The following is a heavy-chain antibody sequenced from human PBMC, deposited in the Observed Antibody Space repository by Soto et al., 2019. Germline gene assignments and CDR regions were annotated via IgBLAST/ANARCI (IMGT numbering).Heavy chain of an antibody. Sequence: QVHLKESGPGLVKPSETLSLTCNVSGVSITSNYWYWVRQPAGKRREWIGRIFHTGATNVNSNLRSRVIMSIDTSKNQFSLKLRPVTAADTAVYYCARDSPSSGRSFDLWGQGILVTVSS. CDR2: IFHTGAT. D-gene: IGHD1-26*01. V-gene: IGHV4-4*07. J-gene: IGHJ4*02. CDR3: ARDSPSSGRSFDL. CDR1: GVSITSNY.